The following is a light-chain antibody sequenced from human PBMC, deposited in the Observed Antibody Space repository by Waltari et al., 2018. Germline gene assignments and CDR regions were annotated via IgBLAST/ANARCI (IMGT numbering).Light chain of an antibody. CDR1: QSFAKY. CDR3: QKYVNLPAT. Sequence: SCKASQSFAKYLAWYQQKPGQAPRLLIYHASIRATGIPDRFSGSGYGTDFSLTISRLEPEDFAVYFCQKYVNLPATFGQGTTVEV. J-gene: IGKJ1*01. V-gene: IGKV3-20*01. CDR2: HAS.